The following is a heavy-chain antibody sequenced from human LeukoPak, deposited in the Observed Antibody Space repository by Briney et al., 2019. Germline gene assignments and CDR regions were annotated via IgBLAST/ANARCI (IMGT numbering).Heavy chain of an antibody. J-gene: IGHJ4*02. CDR1: GYTFIHYY. CDR2: IIPIFGTA. D-gene: IGHD3-22*01. CDR3: ARVMDDSSGYYGYYYFDY. V-gene: IGHV1-69*13. Sequence: SVKVSCKTSGYTFIHYYMHWVRQAPGQGLEWMGGIIPIFGTANYAQKFQGRVTITADESTSTAYMELSSLRSEDTAVYYCARVMDDSSGYYGYYYFDYWGQGTLVTVSS.